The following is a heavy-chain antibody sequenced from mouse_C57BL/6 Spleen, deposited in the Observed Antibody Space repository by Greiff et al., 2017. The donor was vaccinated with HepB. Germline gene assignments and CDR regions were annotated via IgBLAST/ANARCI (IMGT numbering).Heavy chain of an antibody. V-gene: IGHV1-76*01. CDR1: GYTFTDYY. D-gene: IGHD1-1*01. CDR3: ARWITTVVGGYYAMDY. J-gene: IGHJ4*01. CDR2: IYPGSGNT. Sequence: VQLQQSGAELVRPGASVKLSCKASGYTFTDYYINWVKQRPGQGLEWIARIYPGSGNTYYNEKFKGKATLTAEKSSSTAYMQLSSLTSEDSAVYFCARWITTVVGGYYAMDYWGQGTSVTVSS.